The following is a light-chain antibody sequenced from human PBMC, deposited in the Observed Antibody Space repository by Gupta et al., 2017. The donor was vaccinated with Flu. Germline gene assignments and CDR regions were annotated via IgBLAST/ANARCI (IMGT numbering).Light chain of an antibody. J-gene: IGKJ2*01. CDR3: QQYGNSYSLT. CDR2: DAS. Sequence: EIVLTQSPATLSLSPGEGASLSCGASQSVSSNFLAWYQHKPGLAPRLLIYDASKRAAGIPDRFSGSGSGTDFTLTISRLEPEDFAVYYCQQYGNSYSLTFGQGTKLEI. V-gene: IGKV3D-20*01. CDR1: QSVSSNF.